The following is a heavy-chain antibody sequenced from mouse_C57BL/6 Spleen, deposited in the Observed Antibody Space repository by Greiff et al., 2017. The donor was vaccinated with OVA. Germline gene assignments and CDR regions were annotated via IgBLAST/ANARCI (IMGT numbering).Heavy chain of an antibody. Sequence: EVKVVESGAGLVKPGGSLKLSCEASGFTFSDYGMHWVRQAPEKGLEWVAYISSGSSTIYYAETVKGRFTISRDNAANTLFLQVTSLRSEDTAMYYCAKWDSSSSSGDFDDWGTGTTVTVSS. CDR3: AKWDSSSSSGDFDD. D-gene: IGHD1-1*01. J-gene: IGHJ1*03. V-gene: IGHV5-17*01. CDR2: ISSGSSTI. CDR1: GFTFSDYG.